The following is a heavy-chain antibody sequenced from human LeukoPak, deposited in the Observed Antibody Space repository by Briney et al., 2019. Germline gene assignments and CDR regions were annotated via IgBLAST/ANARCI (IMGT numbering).Heavy chain of an antibody. Sequence: GGSLRLSCAASGFTFSSYAMSWVRQAPEKGLEWVSAISGSGGSTYYADSVKDRFTISRDNSKNTLYLQMNSLRAEDTAVYYCAKGRADSYGYHDAFDIWGQGTMVTVSS. J-gene: IGHJ3*02. D-gene: IGHD5-18*01. V-gene: IGHV3-23*01. CDR1: GFTFSSYA. CDR3: AKGRADSYGYHDAFDI. CDR2: ISGSGGST.